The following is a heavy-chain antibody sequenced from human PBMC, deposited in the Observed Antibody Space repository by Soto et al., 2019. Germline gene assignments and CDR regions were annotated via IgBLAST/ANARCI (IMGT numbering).Heavy chain of an antibody. Sequence: EVQLVESGGGLVKPGGSLRLSCAASGFTFSSYSMNWVRQAPGKGLGWVSSISSSSSYIYYADSVKGRFTISRDNAKNLLYLQMNSLSAEDTDVYYGERERGIAARPRGWFYPWGQGTLVTVST. CDR1: GFTFSSYS. CDR3: ERERGIAARPRGWFYP. D-gene: IGHD6-6*01. J-gene: IGHJ5*02. V-gene: IGHV3-21*01. CDR2: ISSSSSYI.